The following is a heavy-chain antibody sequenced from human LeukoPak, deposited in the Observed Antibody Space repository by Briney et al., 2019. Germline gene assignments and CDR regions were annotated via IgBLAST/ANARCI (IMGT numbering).Heavy chain of an antibody. CDR2: IIPILGIA. V-gene: IGHV1-69*04. J-gene: IGHJ4*02. CDR1: GGTFSSYA. CDR3: ALGIQLWSYFDY. Sequence: GASVKVSCKASGGTFSSYAISWVRQAPGQGLEWMGRIIPILGIANYAQKFQGRVTITADKSTSTAYMELSSLRSEDTAVYYCALGIQLWSYFDYWGQGTLVTVSS. D-gene: IGHD5-18*01.